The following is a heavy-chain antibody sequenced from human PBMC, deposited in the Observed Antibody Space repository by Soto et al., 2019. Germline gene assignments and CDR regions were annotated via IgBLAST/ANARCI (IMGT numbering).Heavy chain of an antibody. Sequence: GGSLRLSCAASGFTFSGSAMHWVRQASGKGLEWVGRIRSKANSYATAYAASMKGRFTISRDDSKSTAYLQMNSLKTEDTAVYYCTRRETSTAYSYYMDVWGKGTTVTVSS. D-gene: IGHD1-26*01. V-gene: IGHV3-73*01. J-gene: IGHJ6*03. CDR1: GFTFSGSA. CDR2: IRSKANSYAT. CDR3: TRRETSTAYSYYMDV.